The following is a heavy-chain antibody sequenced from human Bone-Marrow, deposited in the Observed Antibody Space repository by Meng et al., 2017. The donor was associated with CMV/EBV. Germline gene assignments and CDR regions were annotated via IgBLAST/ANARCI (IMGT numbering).Heavy chain of an antibody. D-gene: IGHD3-3*01. J-gene: IGHJ4*02. CDR2: VHYSGAT. CDR3: ARSYDFWSGYYYY. CDR1: GDYMTSAF. V-gene: IGHV4-59*01. Sequence: SETLSLTCLVAGDYMTSAFWSWFRQSPVKGLETIGYVHYSGATNYNPSLRGRATMSLDMSKNQFSLRLTPVTAADTAVYYCARSYDFWSGYYYYWGQGTLVTVSS.